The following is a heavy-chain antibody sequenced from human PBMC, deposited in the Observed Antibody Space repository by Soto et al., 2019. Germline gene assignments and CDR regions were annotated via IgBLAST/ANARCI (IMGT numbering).Heavy chain of an antibody. CDR3: ARAYYYDSSGYHKFDY. D-gene: IGHD3-22*01. CDR1: GFTFSSYS. J-gene: IGHJ4*02. CDR2: ISSSSYI. V-gene: IGHV3-21*01. Sequence: PGGSLRLSCAASGFTFSSYSMNWVRQAPGKGLEWVSSISSSSYIYYADSVKGRFTISRDNAKNSLYLQMNSLRAEDTAVYYCARAYYYDSSGYHKFDYWGQGTLVTVSS.